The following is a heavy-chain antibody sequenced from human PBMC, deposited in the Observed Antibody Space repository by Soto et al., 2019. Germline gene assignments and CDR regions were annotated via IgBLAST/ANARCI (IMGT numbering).Heavy chain of an antibody. V-gene: IGHV3-21*01. J-gene: IGHJ4*02. CDR3: ARGGLYEPASH. D-gene: IGHD3-22*01. CDR1: GFTFSTYN. Sequence: GGSLRLSCAASGFTFSTYNMNWVRQAPGKGLEWVSSISSGTSYRYYAGSVRGRFTVSRDNANNSLYLQMSSLTVEDTAVYYCARGGLYEPASHWGQGTLVTSPQ. CDR2: ISSGTSYR.